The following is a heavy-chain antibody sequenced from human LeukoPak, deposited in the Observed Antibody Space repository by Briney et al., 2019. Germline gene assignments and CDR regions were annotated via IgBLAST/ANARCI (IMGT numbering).Heavy chain of an antibody. CDR2: IIPILGIA. CDR1: GGTFSSYA. J-gene: IGHJ5*02. D-gene: IGHD6-13*01. V-gene: IGHV1-69*04. CDR3: ARDPPPRIAAAGTNNWFDP. Sequence: SVKVSCKASGGTFSSYAISWVRQAPGQGLEWMGWIIPILGIANYAQKFQGRVTITADKSTSTAYMELSSLRSEDTAVYYCARDPPPRIAAAGTNNWFDPWGQGTLVTVSS.